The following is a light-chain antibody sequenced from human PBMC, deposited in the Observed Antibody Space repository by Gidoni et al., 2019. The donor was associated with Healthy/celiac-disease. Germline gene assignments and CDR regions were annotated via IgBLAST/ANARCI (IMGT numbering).Light chain of an antibody. CDR1: QSVSSN. V-gene: IGKV3-15*01. CDR2: GAS. Sequence: EIVMTQSPATLSVSPGERATLYCRASQSVSSNLAWYQQKPGQAPRLLIYGASTRATGIPARFSGSGSGTEFPRTISSLQSEDFAVYYCQQYNNWPPLTFGGXTKVEIK. J-gene: IGKJ4*01. CDR3: QQYNNWPPLT.